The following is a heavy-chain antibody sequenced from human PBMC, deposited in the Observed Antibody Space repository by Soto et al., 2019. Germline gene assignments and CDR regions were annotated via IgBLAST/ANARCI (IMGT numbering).Heavy chain of an antibody. V-gene: IGHV1-58*02. CDR3: SADHPHTAIGWPV. CDR1: GLGFGSFG. Sequence: GASVEVSCKASGLGFGSFGIQFLRQTRGRGLEWIGWIVVASGRTNYARQFQGRVAFSRDMSSTTAYMDLYDLKSDDTAVYFCSADHPHTAIGWPVWGQGTTVPVSS. J-gene: IGHJ6*02. CDR2: IVVASGRT.